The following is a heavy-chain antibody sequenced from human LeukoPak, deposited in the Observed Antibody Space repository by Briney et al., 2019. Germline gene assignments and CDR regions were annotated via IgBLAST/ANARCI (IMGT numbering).Heavy chain of an antibody. J-gene: IGHJ4*02. CDR3: ARDSITIFGVAPDY. CDR1: GGSISSGGYY. D-gene: IGHD3-3*01. CDR2: IYYSGST. Sequence: PSETLSLTCTVSGGSISSGGYYWSWIRQHPGKGLEWIGYIYYSGSTYYNPSLKSRVTISVDTPKNQFSLKLSSVTAADTAVYYCARDSITIFGVAPDYWGQGTLVTVSS. V-gene: IGHV4-31*03.